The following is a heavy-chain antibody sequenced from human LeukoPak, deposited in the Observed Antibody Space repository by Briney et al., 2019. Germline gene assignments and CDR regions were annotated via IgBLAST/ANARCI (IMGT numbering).Heavy chain of an antibody. J-gene: IGHJ4*02. D-gene: IGHD2-2*01. CDR1: GFTFSSYD. CDR2: ISYDGSNK. CDR3: AKDGSAGQLALSFFDY. V-gene: IGHV3-30*18. Sequence: PGGSLRLSCAASGFTFSSYDMHWVRQAPGKGLEWVAVISYDGSNKYYADSVKGRFTISRDNSKTTLYLQMNSLRAEDTAVYYCAKDGSAGQLALSFFDYWGQGTLVTVSS.